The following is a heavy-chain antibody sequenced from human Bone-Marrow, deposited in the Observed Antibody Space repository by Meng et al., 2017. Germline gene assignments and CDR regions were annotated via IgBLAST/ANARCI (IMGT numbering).Heavy chain of an antibody. D-gene: IGHD1-1*01. V-gene: IGHV3-48*03. CDR2: ISGSGSLT. CDR1: GFTFSSYE. Sequence: GARRLSCATSGFTFSSYEMNWVRQAPGKGLEWVSYISGSGSLTKYTDSVKGRFTISRDNAKNSLYLQMHTLRAEDTAVYYCAREGISGTTSDYWGQGTLVTVSS. J-gene: IGHJ4*02. CDR3: AREGISGTTSDY.